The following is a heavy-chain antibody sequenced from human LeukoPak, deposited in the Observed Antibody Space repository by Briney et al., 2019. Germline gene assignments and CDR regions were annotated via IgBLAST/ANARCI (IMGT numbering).Heavy chain of an antibody. J-gene: IGHJ4*02. Sequence: TGGSLRLSCAASGFTFSSYWMHWVRQAPGKGLVWVSRFNSDGSSTSYADSVKGRFTISRDNAKNTLYLQMNSLRAEDTAVHYCARDSFDYYDSSGYDYWGQGTLVTVSS. D-gene: IGHD3-22*01. CDR2: FNSDGSST. CDR3: ARDSFDYYDSSGYDY. V-gene: IGHV3-74*01. CDR1: GFTFSSYW.